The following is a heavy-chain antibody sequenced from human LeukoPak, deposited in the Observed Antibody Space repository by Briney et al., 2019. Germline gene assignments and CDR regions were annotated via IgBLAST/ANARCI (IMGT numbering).Heavy chain of an antibody. D-gene: IGHD4-17*01. J-gene: IGHJ4*02. V-gene: IGHV3-7*01. CDR2: IKQGGSEN. CDR3: VRGPHYGAYTDYFDY. Sequence: GGTLRLSCAASGFTFSSYGMSWVRQAPGKGLEWVATIKQGGSENYYVDSVKGRFAISRDDANNSLYLQMNGLRVEDTALYYCVRGPHYGAYTDYFDYWGQGTLVTVSS. CDR1: GFTFSSYG.